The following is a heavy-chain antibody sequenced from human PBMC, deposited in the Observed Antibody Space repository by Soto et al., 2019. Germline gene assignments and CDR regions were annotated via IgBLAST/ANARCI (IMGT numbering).Heavy chain of an antibody. CDR1: GFTFSSYA. D-gene: IGHD3-3*01. J-gene: IGHJ4*02. CDR3: AKDDDVDTRVRFLEWLFSTFDS. V-gene: IGHV3-23*01. Sequence: GGSLRLSCAASGFTFSSYAMSWVRQAPGKGLEWVSAISGGGVYTYYADSVKGRFTISRDNSKNTLYLQLNSLRAEDTAVYDCAKDDDVDTRVRFLEWLFSTFDSWGQGTLVTVSS. CDR2: ISGGGVYT.